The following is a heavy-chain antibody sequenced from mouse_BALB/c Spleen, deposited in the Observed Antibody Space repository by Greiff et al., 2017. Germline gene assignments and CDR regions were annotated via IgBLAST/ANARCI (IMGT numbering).Heavy chain of an antibody. CDR1: GYSFTSYW. J-gene: IGHJ4*01. Sequence: VQLQQSGPQLVRPGASVKISCKTSGYSFTSYWMRWVKQRPGQGLEWIGMIDPSDSETRLNQKFKDKATLTVDKSSSTAYMQLSSPTSEDSAVYYCARGTYRYDEGNAVDYWGKGTSVTVSS. D-gene: IGHD2-14*01. CDR3: ARGTYRYDEGNAVDY. V-gene: IGHV1S127*01. CDR2: IDPSDSET.